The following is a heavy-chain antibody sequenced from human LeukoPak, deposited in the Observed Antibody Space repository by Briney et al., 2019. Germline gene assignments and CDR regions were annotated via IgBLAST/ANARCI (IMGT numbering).Heavy chain of an antibody. J-gene: IGHJ4*02. CDR3: ATERAHYDSSGSRGPYDY. D-gene: IGHD3-22*01. Sequence: ASVKVSCEVSGYTLTELSMHWVRQAPGKGLEWMGGFDPEDGETIYAQKFQGRVTMTEDTSTDTAYMELSSLRSEDTAVYYCATERAHYDSSGSRGPYDYWGQGTLVTVSS. V-gene: IGHV1-24*01. CDR2: FDPEDGET. CDR1: GYTLTELS.